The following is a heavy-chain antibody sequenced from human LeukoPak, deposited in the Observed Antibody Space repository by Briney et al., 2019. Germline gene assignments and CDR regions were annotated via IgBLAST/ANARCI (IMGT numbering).Heavy chain of an antibody. Sequence: GGSLRLSCAASGFTFSIYTMMWVRQAPGKGLEWVSSISSSGSYIYYADSVKGRFTISRDNAKNSLYLQMNSLRAEDTAVYYCARAHHRRVYDYVWGSYPYWGQGTLVTVSS. V-gene: IGHV3-21*01. J-gene: IGHJ4*02. CDR2: ISSSGSYI. CDR3: ARAHHRRVYDYVWGSYPY. CDR1: GFTFSIYT. D-gene: IGHD3-16*02.